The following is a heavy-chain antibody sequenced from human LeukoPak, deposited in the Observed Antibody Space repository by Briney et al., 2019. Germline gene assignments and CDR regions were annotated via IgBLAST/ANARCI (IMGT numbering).Heavy chain of an antibody. D-gene: IGHD5-18*01. V-gene: IGHV4-59*01. CDR2: IYYSGST. CDR3: ARAHTAMVTVDY. Sequence: SETLSLTCTVSGGSISSYYWSWIRQPPGKGLEWIGYIYYSGSTNYNPSLKSRVTISVDTSKNQFSLKLSSVTAADTAVYYCARAHTAMVTVDYWGQGTLVTVSS. CDR1: GGSISSYY. J-gene: IGHJ4*02.